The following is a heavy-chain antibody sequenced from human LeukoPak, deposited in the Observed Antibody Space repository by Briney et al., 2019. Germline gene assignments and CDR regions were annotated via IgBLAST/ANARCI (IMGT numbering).Heavy chain of an antibody. Sequence: PSETLSLTCTVSGGSISSGDYYWSWIRQPPGKGLEWTGYIYYSGSTYYNPSLKSRVTISVDTSKNQFSLKLSSVTAADTAVYYCARECDCSGGSCYHNWFDPWGQGTLVTVSS. CDR2: IYYSGST. V-gene: IGHV4-30-4*01. CDR3: ARECDCSGGSCYHNWFDP. CDR1: GGSISSGDYY. D-gene: IGHD2-15*01. J-gene: IGHJ5*02.